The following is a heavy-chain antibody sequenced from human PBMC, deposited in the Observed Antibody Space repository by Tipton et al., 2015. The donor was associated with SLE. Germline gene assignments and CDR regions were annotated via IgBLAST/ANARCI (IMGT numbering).Heavy chain of an antibody. V-gene: IGHV4-34*01. J-gene: IGHJ3*01. CDR3: AREGYFSDSSGYFPF. D-gene: IGHD3-22*01. CDR2: ISHSGIT. CDR1: GGSFSGYY. Sequence: TLSLTCSVYGGSFSGYYWSWIRQPPGKGLEWIGEISHSGITNYNPSLKSRVTISVDTSKNQFSLKLGSVTAADTAVYYCAREGYFSDSSGYFPFWGQGTVVTVSS.